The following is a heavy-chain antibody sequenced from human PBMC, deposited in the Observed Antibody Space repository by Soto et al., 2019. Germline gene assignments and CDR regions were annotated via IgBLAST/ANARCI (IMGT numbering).Heavy chain of an antibody. V-gene: IGHV1-18*01. CDR1: GYTFTSYG. CDR2: ISAYNGNT. CDR3: ARASSYCGGDCYDYYGMDV. D-gene: IGHD2-21*02. Sequence: QVQLVQSGAEVKKPGASVKVSCKASGYTFTSYGITWVRQAPGQGLEWMGGISAYNGNTNYAQKLQGRVTMTTDTSTSTAYMELRSLRSDDTAVYYCARASSYCGGDCYDYYGMDVWGQGTTVTVFS. J-gene: IGHJ6*02.